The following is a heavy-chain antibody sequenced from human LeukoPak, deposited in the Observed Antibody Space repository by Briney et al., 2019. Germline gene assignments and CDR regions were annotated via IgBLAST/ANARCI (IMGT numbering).Heavy chain of an antibody. CDR1: GYTSTSYA. CDR2: INTNTGNP. V-gene: IGHV7-4-1*02. J-gene: IGHJ4*02. CDR3: ARDWDYYDSSGYPY. Sequence: GASVKVSCKASGYTSTSYAMNWVRQAPGQGLEWMGWINTNTGNPTYAQGFTGRFVFSLDTSVSTAYLQISSLKAEDTAVYYCARDWDYYDSSGYPYWGQGTLVTVSS. D-gene: IGHD3-22*01.